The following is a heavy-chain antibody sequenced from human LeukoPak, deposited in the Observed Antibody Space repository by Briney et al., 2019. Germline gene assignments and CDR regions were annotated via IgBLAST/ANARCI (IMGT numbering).Heavy chain of an antibody. D-gene: IGHD6-13*01. Sequence: SETLSLTCTVSGGSISSDYWSWIRQPAGKGLEWIGRIYTSGSTNYNPSLKSRVTMSVDTSKNQFSLKLSSVTAADTAVYYCARYNGAAAGAYYYYLDVWGKGTTVTVSS. J-gene: IGHJ6*03. CDR3: ARYNGAAAGAYYYYLDV. V-gene: IGHV4-4*07. CDR2: IYTSGST. CDR1: GGSISSDY.